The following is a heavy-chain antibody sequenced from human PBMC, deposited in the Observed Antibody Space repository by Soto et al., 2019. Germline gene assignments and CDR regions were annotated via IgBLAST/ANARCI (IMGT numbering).Heavy chain of an antibody. CDR3: ARDRDSGSYKHRVGVGY. CDR2: ISYDGRNK. D-gene: IGHD1-26*01. Sequence: QVQLVESGGGVVQPGRSLRLSCAASGFTFSSYAMHWVRQAPGKGLEWVAVISYDGRNKYYADSVKGRFTISRDNSKNTLYLQMNSLSAEDTAVYYCARDRDSGSYKHRVGVGYWCQGTLVTVSS. J-gene: IGHJ4*02. CDR1: GFTFSSYA. V-gene: IGHV3-30-3*01.